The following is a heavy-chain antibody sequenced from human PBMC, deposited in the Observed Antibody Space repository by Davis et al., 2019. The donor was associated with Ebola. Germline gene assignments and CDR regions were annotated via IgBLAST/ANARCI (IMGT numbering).Heavy chain of an antibody. V-gene: IGHV7-4-1*02. J-gene: IGHJ6*02. CDR1: GYTFTSYA. CDR3: ARDLYYYGSGAAGYYGMDV. D-gene: IGHD3-10*01. CDR2: INTNTGNP. Sequence: AASVKVSCKASGYTFTSYAMNWVRQAPGQGLAWMGWINTNTGNPTYAQGFTGRFVFSFDTSVSTGYLQISSLKAEDTAVYYCARDLYYYGSGAAGYYGMDVWGQGTTVTVSS.